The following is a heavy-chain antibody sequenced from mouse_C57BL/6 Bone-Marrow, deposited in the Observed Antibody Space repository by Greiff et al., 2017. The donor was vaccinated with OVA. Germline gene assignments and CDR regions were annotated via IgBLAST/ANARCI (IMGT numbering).Heavy chain of an antibody. V-gene: IGHV5-6*01. D-gene: IGHD1-1*01. CDR3: ARLYGSSYRDV. CDR1: GFTFSSYG. Sequence: EVMLVESGGDLVKPGGSLKLSCAASGFTFSSYGMSWVRQTPDKRLEWVATISSGGSYTYYPDSVKGRFTISRDNAKNTLYLQMSSLKSEDTAMYYCARLYGSSYRDVWGTGTTVTVSS. CDR2: ISSGGSYT. J-gene: IGHJ1*03.